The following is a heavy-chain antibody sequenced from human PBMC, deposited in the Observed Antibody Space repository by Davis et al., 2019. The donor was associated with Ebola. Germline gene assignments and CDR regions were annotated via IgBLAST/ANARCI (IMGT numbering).Heavy chain of an antibody. CDR3: ARGGITIFYYYYGMDV. Sequence: AASVKVSCKASGYTFTGYYMHWVRQAPGQGLEWMGWINPNSGGTNYAQKFQGWVTMTRDTSISTAYMELSRLRSDDTAVYYSARGGITIFYYYYGMDVWGQGTTVTVSS. J-gene: IGHJ6*02. D-gene: IGHD3-9*01. CDR2: INPNSGGT. CDR1: GYTFTGYY. V-gene: IGHV1-2*04.